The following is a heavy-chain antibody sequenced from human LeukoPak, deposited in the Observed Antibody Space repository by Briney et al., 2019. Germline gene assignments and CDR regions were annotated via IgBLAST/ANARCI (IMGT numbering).Heavy chain of an antibody. CDR2: INHSGST. CDR1: GGSVRSDSYY. Sequence: SETLSLTCTVSGGSVRSDSYYWSWIRQPPGKGLEWIGEINHSGSTNYNPSLKSRVTISVDTSKNQFSLKLSSVTAADTAVYYCARAVGYCSGGSCSLDYWGQGTLVTVSS. V-gene: IGHV4-34*01. CDR3: ARAVGYCSGGSCSLDY. D-gene: IGHD2-15*01. J-gene: IGHJ4*02.